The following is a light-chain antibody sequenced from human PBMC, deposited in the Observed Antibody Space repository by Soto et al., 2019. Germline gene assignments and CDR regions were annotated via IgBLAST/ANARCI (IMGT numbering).Light chain of an antibody. CDR2: APS. CDR1: QGIGHD. J-gene: IGKJ2*01. Sequence: DIQMTQSPSSLSASVGDRVTITCRASQGIGHDLGWYQQKPGKAPKRLIYAPSNLQGGVPSRFSGSGSGTEFTLTISSLQPEDFATYYCLQHDSYPRSTFGQGTKLEI. V-gene: IGKV1-17*01. CDR3: LQHDSYPRST.